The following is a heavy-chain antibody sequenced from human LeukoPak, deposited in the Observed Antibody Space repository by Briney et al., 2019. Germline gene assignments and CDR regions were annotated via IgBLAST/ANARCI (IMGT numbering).Heavy chain of an antibody. CDR1: GFTFSSYS. Sequence: GGSLRLSCAASGFTFSSYSMDWVRQAPGKGLEWISYFSSSDGATYYADSVKGRFTISRDNAKNSLFLQLNSLRAEDTAVYYCVKNSGWYCLDYWGQGITVIVSS. V-gene: IGHV3-48*01. CDR3: VKNSGWYCLDY. D-gene: IGHD6-13*01. J-gene: IGHJ4*02. CDR2: FSSSDGAT.